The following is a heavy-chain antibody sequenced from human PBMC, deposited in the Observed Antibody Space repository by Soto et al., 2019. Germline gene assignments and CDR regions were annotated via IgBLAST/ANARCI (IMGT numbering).Heavy chain of an antibody. J-gene: IGHJ5*02. D-gene: IGHD6-13*01. V-gene: IGHV1-3*01. Sequence: ASVKVSCKASGYTFTSYGIHWVRQAPGQRLGWMGWINAANGDTKYSPKFQGRVTITRDTSASTAYMELSSLRSEDTAVYYCVRRHVSATGIDWFDPWGQGTLVTVSS. CDR3: VRRHVSATGIDWFDP. CDR1: GYTFTSYG. CDR2: INAANGDT.